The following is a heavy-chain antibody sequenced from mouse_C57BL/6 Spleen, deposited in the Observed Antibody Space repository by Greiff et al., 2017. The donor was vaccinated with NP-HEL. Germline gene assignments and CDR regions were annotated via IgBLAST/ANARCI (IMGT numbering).Heavy chain of an antibody. J-gene: IGHJ4*01. CDR1: GYTFTEYT. CDR2: FYPGSGSI. V-gene: IGHV1-62-2*01. D-gene: IGHD1-1*01. CDR3: ARHEDGYYGSRNYAMDY. Sequence: QVQLQQSGAELVKPGASVKLSCKASGYTFTEYTIHWVKQRSGQGLEWIGWFYPGSGSIKYNEKFKDKATLTADKSSSTVYMELSRLTSEDSAVYFCARHEDGYYGSRNYAMDYWGQGTSVTVSS.